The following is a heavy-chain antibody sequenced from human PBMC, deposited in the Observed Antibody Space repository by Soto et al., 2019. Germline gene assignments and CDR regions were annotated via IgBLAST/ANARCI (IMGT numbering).Heavy chain of an antibody. Sequence: SVKVSCKASGGSFSNYAINWLRQAPGQGLEWMGGIIPLFGTENYAHNFQDRFTFTADKSTTTAYMEVRRLRAEDTAVYYCATGFWSGPIAHYFDYWGQGTLVTVSS. CDR2: IIPLFGTE. CDR1: GGSFSNYA. D-gene: IGHD3-3*01. CDR3: ATGFWSGPIAHYFDY. V-gene: IGHV1-69*06. J-gene: IGHJ4*01.